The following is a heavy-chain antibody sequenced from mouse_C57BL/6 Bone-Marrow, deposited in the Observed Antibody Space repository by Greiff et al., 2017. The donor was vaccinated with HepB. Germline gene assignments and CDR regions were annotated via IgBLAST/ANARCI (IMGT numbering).Heavy chain of an antibody. CDR1: GFTFSDYY. Sequence: EVKLVESEGGLVQPGSSMKLSCTASGFTFSDYYMAWVRQVPEKGLEWVANINYDGSSTYYLDSLKSRFIISRDNAKNILYLQMSSLKSEDTATYYCARCSGYFGYWGQGATLTVSS. CDR3: ARCSGYFGY. D-gene: IGHD3-2*02. CDR2: INYDGSST. J-gene: IGHJ2*01. V-gene: IGHV5-16*01.